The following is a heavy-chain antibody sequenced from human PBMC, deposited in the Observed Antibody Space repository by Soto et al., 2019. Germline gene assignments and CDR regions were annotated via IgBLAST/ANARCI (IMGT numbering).Heavy chain of an antibody. CDR3: ATPTPLRGTRITIINFDY. V-gene: IGHV1-24*01. D-gene: IGHD1-7*01. CDR1: GHTLTELS. CDR2: FNPEDGEV. Sequence: QVQLVQSGAEVKRPGASVMVSCQISGHTLTELSIHWVRQAPGQGLEWVGGFNPEDGEVLSSQSLQGRVTFTQHTVTATVYMELSGLTSDDTAVYYCATPTPLRGTRITIINFDYWGQGTLGTVSA. J-gene: IGHJ4*02.